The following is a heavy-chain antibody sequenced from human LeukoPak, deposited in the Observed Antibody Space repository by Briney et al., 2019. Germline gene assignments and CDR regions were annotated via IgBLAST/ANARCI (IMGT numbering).Heavy chain of an antibody. CDR1: GGSFSGYY. CDR2: INHSGST. V-gene: IGHV4-34*01. J-gene: IGHJ4*02. CDR3: ARSRMVRGPRDY. D-gene: IGHD3-10*01. Sequence: SETLSLTCAVYGGSFSGYYWSWIRQPPGKGLEWIGVINHSGSTNYNPSLKSRVTISVDTSKNQFSLKLSSVTAADTAVYYCARSRMVRGPRDYWGQGTLVTVSS.